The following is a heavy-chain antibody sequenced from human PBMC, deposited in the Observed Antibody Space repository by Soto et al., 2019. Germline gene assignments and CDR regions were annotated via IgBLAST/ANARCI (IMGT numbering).Heavy chain of an antibody. V-gene: IGHV4-30-2*01. J-gene: IGHJ5*02. CDR1: GGSISSGDYY. CDR3: ARANGPITMTYVNCFDP. Sequence: SETLSLTCTVSGGSISSGDYYWSWIRQPKGKGLEWVGYIYHSGSTYYNPSLKSRVTISVDRSKNRFSLNLNSVTAADTAVYYCARANGPITMTYVNCFDPWGQGTLVTVSS. CDR2: IYHSGST. D-gene: IGHD3-22*01.